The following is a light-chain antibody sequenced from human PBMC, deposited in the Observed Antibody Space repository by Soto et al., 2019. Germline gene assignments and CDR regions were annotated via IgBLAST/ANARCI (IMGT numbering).Light chain of an antibody. V-gene: IGKV3-15*01. J-gene: IGKJ5*01. CDR2: YAS. Sequence: EIMMTQSPATLSVSPGESATLSCRASQIVSNHLAWYQHKPGQAPRLLIYYASTRATGIPARFSGSGSVTEFTLTISSLQSEDFALYDCQQYNDWPPITVGQGTRLESK. CDR3: QQYNDWPPIT. CDR1: QIVSNH.